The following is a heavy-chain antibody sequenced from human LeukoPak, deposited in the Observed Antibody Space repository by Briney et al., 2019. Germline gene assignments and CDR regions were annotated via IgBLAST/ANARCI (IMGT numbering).Heavy chain of an antibody. CDR3: SRGHCSSTSCSRNWFDP. J-gene: IGHJ5*02. V-gene: IGHV4-59*11. D-gene: IGHD2-2*01. Sequence: SETLSLTCAVSGGSISSHYWSWIRQPPGEGLEWGGYIYYSGSTKYNPSLQSRVTISADKSKTQLSLKLSSGTAAATAVYYCSRGHCSSTSCSRNWFDPWGQGTLVTVSS. CDR2: IYYSGST. CDR1: GGSISSHY.